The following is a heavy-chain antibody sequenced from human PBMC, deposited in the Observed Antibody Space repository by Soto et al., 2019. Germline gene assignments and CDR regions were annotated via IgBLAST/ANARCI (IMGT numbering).Heavy chain of an antibody. V-gene: IGHV4-59*01. Sequence: LSLTCTVSGGSISSYYWSWIRQPPGKGLEWIGYIYYSGSTNYNPSLKSRVTISVDTSKNQFSLKLSSVTAADTAVYYCARDRRDGYNYGYYYYYGMDVWGQGTTVTVSS. D-gene: IGHD5-12*01. CDR3: ARDRRDGYNYGYYYYYGMDV. CDR2: IYYSGST. J-gene: IGHJ6*02. CDR1: GGSISSYY.